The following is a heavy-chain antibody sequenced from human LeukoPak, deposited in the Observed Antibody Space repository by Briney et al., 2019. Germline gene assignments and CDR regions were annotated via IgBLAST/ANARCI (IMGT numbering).Heavy chain of an antibody. CDR1: GYTFTSYG. CDR2: ISAYNGNT. CDR3: ARMGSGWYLDNY. V-gene: IGHV1-18*01. J-gene: IGHJ4*02. Sequence: ASVTVSCKASGYTFTSYGISWVRQAPGQGLEWMGWISAYNGNTNYAQKLQGRVTMTTDTSTSTAYMELRSLRSDDAAVYYCARMGSGWYLDNYWGQGTLVTVSS. D-gene: IGHD6-19*01.